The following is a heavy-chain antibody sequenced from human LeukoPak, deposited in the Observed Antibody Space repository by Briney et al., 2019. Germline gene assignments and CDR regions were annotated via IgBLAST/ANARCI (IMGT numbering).Heavy chain of an antibody. Sequence: PSGTLSLTFGVSGGSISHTDWCGWVRQPPGQGLEWVAAICRSGHTNYTAFLKSRFTVSLDKSKNHLSLNLTTVTAADTAVYYCSREKGAFSPFGYWGQGTLVTVPS. CDR1: GGSISHTDW. CDR3: SREKGAFSPFGY. D-gene: IGHD1-26*01. CDR2: ICRSGHT. J-gene: IGHJ4*02. V-gene: IGHV4-4*02.